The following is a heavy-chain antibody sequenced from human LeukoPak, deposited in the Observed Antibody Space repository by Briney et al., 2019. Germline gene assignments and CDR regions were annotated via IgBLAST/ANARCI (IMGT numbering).Heavy chain of an antibody. CDR1: GFIFSSYV. D-gene: IGHD3-22*01. Sequence: GGSLRLSCAASGFIFSSYVMSWVRHVPGKGLEWISYISNSGSTIYYADSVKGRFTISRDNARNSLYLQMSSLRAEDTAVYYCVKVAPSDYYDTTGYWGDHWGQGTLVTVSS. CDR3: VKVAPSDYYDTTGYWGDH. CDR2: ISNSGSTI. V-gene: IGHV3-48*03. J-gene: IGHJ4*02.